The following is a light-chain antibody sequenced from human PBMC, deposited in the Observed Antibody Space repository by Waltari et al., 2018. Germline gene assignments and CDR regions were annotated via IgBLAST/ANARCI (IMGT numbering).Light chain of an antibody. Sequence: QSALTQPASVSGSPGQSITISCTGTSSDVGGYNFVSWYQHHPGNAPNLMLYDGTKRPSGASDLFSGSKSGNRASLTIAGLQAEDEADYYCSSYTSTNALLFGGGTKLTVL. CDR1: SSDVGGYNF. V-gene: IGLV2-14*03. CDR2: DGT. CDR3: SSYTSTNALL. J-gene: IGLJ2*01.